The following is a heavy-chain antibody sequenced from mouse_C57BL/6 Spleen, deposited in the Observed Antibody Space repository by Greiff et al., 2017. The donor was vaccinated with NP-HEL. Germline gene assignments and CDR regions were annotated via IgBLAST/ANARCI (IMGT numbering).Heavy chain of an antibody. D-gene: IGHD1-1*01. J-gene: IGHJ3*01. CDR3: AREGDYYGSPCAY. Sequence: EVQLQQSGPELVKPGASVKMSCKASGYTFTDYYMHWVKQSPGQSLEWIGYINPNNGGTSYNQKFKGKATLTVHKSSSTAYMELRSLTSEDSAVYYCAREGDYYGSPCAYWGQGTLVTVSA. CDR2: INPNNGGT. CDR1: GYTFTDYY. V-gene: IGHV1-22*01.